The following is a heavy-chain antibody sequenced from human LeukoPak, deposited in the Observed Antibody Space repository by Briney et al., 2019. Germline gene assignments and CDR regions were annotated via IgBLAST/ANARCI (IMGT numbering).Heavy chain of an antibody. D-gene: IGHD3-10*01. CDR3: ARDSRPYYTGSGSYYKIGRFDY. Sequence: SVKVSCKASGDSFSSYALSWVRQAPGQGLEWMGRIIPTLDIKTYAERFQDRATITADEDTSTVYMELSSLRSEDTALYYCARDSRPYYTGSGSYYKIGRFDYWGQGTGVTVSS. V-gene: IGHV1-69*04. CDR2: IIPTLDIK. CDR1: GDSFSSYA. J-gene: IGHJ4*02.